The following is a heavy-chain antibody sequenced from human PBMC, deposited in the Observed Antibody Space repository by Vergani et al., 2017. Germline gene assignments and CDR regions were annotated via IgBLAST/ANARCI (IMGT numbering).Heavy chain of an antibody. V-gene: IGHV3-30*18. J-gene: IGHJ4*01. CDR3: VKEKIDLGSYFFDS. Sequence: QVQLVESGGGEVQPGRSLRLSCSAAGFPFSDYGVHWVRQAPGKGLEWVSVISYDGNKKNYADSVKGRFTISRDNSKNTLYLEMNALRAEDTAIYYCVKEKIDLGSYFFDSWGHGILVTVSS. CDR2: ISYDGNKK. D-gene: IGHD2/OR15-2a*01. CDR1: GFPFSDYG.